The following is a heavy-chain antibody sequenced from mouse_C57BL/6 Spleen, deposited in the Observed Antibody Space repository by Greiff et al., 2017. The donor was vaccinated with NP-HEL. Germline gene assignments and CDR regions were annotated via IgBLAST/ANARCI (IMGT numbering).Heavy chain of an antibody. V-gene: IGHV5-17*01. D-gene: IGHD1-1*01. CDR2: ISSGSSTI. CDR1: GFTFSDYG. J-gene: IGHJ3*01. CDR3: ARPFGITVVAPFAY. Sequence: EVQRVESGGGLVKPGGSLKLSCAASGFTFSDYGMHWVRQAPEKGLEWVAYISSGSSTIYYADTVKGRFTISRDNAKNTLFLQMTSLRSEDTAIDDCARPFGITVVAPFAYWGQGTLVTVSA.